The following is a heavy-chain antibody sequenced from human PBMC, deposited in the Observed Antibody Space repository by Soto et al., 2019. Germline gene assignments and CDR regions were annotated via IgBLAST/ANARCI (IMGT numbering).Heavy chain of an antibody. D-gene: IGHD3-9*01. CDR3: ARGASFDYDILTGMNWFDP. V-gene: IGHV1-18*01. Sequence: ASVKVSCKASGYTFTSYGISWVRQAPGQGLEWMGWISAYNGNTNYAQKLQGRVTMTTDTSTSTAYMELRSLRSDDTAVYYCARGASFDYDILTGMNWFDPWGQGTLVTVSS. J-gene: IGHJ5*02. CDR2: ISAYNGNT. CDR1: GYTFTSYG.